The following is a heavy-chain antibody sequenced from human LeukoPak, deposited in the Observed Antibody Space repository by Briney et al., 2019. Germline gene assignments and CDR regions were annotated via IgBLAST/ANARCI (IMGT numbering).Heavy chain of an antibody. V-gene: IGHV4-4*02. CDR2: VNLQGST. D-gene: IGHD4-17*01. CDR3: ARHASVTPWYFDL. Sequence: SETLSLTCGVSGGSISNTNWWTWVRQPPGKGLEWIGEVNLQGSTSYNPSLKSRVAISVDKSENHISLKLASVTAADTALYYCARHASVTPWYFDLWGRGTLVTVSS. CDR1: GGSISNTNW. J-gene: IGHJ2*01.